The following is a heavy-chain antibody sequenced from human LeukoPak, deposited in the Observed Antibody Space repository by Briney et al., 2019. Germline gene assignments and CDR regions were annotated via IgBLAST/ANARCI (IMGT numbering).Heavy chain of an antibody. CDR3: ARATSNMAMDV. J-gene: IGHJ6*02. D-gene: IGHD5-24*01. Sequence: SETLSLTCTVSGGSIRSSSWYWGWIRQPPGKGLEWIATTYYSGSTYYNPSLKSRVTISVDTSQNQFSLKLSSVTAADTAVYYCARATSNMAMDVWGQGTTVTVSS. V-gene: IGHV4-39*01. CDR2: TYYSGST. CDR1: GGSIRSSSWY.